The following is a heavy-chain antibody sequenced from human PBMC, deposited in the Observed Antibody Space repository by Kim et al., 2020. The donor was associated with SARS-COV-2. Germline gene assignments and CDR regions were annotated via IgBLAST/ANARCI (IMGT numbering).Heavy chain of an antibody. CDR2: IYNSGST. D-gene: IGHD2-15*01. Sequence: SETLSLTCTVSGGSISSYYWSWIRQPAGKGLEWIGRIYNSGSTNYNPSLKSRVTMSVDTSKNQFSLKLSSVTAADTAVYYCAWWHPTARHGGDDDAFDIWGQGTMVTVSS. J-gene: IGHJ3*02. V-gene: IGHV4-4*07. CDR3: AWWHPTARHGGDDDAFDI. CDR1: GGSISSYY.